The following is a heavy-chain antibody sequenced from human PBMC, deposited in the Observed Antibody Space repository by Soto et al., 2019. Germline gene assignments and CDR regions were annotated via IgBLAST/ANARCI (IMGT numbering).Heavy chain of an antibody. J-gene: IGHJ5*01. CDR3: ARGRRDSSRWYKDGRRFDS. V-gene: IGHV4-34*01. CDR1: GGSFSGYY. Sequence: QVQLQQWGAGLLKPSETLALTCAVYGGSFSGYYWSWLRQPPGKGLEWIGEINQSGSTNYNPYLKGLVTLSVETSKQQLSLELSSVTAADTAVYYCARGRRDSSRWYKDGRRFDSCGQGTLVTVSS. CDR2: INQSGST. D-gene: IGHD6-13*01.